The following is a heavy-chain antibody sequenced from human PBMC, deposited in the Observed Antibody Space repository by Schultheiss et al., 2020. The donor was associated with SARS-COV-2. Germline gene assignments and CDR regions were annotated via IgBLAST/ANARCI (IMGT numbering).Heavy chain of an antibody. CDR1: GFTFSNYG. CDR2: ISSSGGTT. Sequence: GESLKISCAASGFTFSNYGMRWVRQAPGKGLEWVSVISSSGGTTYYADSVKGRFTMSRDNSKNTLYLQMNSLRAEDTAVYYCARADFYYYDSSGFHYYYYGMDVWGQGTTVTVSS. D-gene: IGHD3-22*01. CDR3: ARADFYYYDSSGFHYYYYGMDV. V-gene: IGHV3-23*01. J-gene: IGHJ6*02.